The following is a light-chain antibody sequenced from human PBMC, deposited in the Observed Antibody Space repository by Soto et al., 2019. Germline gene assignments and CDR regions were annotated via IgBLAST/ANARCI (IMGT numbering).Light chain of an antibody. Sequence: DIVVTQSPDSLAVSLGERATINCKSSQSVLYSSNNKNYLAWYQQKPGHPPKLLIFWASTRESGVPDRFSGRGSGKVFPLPMGSLRAKVGAVYYCQQNLGPPQTFGKGTRVEIK. V-gene: IGKV4-1*01. CDR3: QQNLGPPQT. CDR2: WAS. J-gene: IGKJ1*01. CDR1: QSVLYSSNNKNY.